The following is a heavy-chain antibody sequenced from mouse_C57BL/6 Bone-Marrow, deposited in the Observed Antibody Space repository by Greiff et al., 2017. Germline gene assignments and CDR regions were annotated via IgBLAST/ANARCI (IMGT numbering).Heavy chain of an antibody. Sequence: VQLQESGAELVRPGASVTLSCKASGYTFTDYEMHWVKQTPVHGLEWIGAIDPETGGTAYNQKFKGKAILTADKSSSTAYMELRSLTSEDSAVYYGTRNEGQLRLRDFDYWGQGTTLTVSS. D-gene: IGHD3-2*02. CDR3: TRNEGQLRLRDFDY. CDR1: GYTFTDYE. V-gene: IGHV1-15*01. CDR2: IDPETGGT. J-gene: IGHJ2*01.